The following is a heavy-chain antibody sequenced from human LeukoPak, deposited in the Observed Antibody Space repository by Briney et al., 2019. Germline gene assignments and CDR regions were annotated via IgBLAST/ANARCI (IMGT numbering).Heavy chain of an antibody. CDR2: ISGRGGST. Sequence: PGGSLRLSCAASGFSLNSYAMSWVRQAPGKGLEWVSGISGRGGSTYYADSVKGRFTSSRDNSQNTRCLQKNRLSSGGTAVYYCAKGSTSWYAAPADGWGEGTLVT. V-gene: IGHV3-23*01. CDR3: AKGSTSWYAAPADG. CDR1: GFSLNSYA. D-gene: IGHD6-13*01. J-gene: IGHJ4*02.